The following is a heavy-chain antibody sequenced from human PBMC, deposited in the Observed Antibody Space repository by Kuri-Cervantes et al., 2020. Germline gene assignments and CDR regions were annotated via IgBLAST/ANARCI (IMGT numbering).Heavy chain of an antibody. J-gene: IGHJ6*03. V-gene: IGHV1-69*13. CDR2: IIPIFGTA. D-gene: IGHD3-10*01. CDR3: AGGDGSGSYYRSYYYYYYMDV. Sequence: SVKVSCKASGYTFTSYDINWVRQATGQGLEWMGGIIPIFGTANYAQMFQGRVTITAGESTSIAYMELSSLRSEDTAVYYCAGGDGSGSYYRSYYYYYYMDVWGKGTTVTVSS. CDR1: GYTFTSYD.